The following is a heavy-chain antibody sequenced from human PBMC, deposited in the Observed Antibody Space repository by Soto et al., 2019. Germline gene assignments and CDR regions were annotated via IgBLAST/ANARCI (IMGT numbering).Heavy chain of an antibody. CDR2: ISAYNGNT. J-gene: IGHJ6*02. CDR3: ARDHNYYDSSGYYYWAYYYNGMDV. V-gene: IGHV1-18*01. D-gene: IGHD3-22*01. CDR1: GYTFTSYG. Sequence: ASVKVSCKASGYTFTSYGISWVRQAPGQGLEWMGRISAYNGNTNYAQKLQGRVTMTTDTSTSTAYMELRSLRSDDTAVYYCARDHNYYDSSGYYYWAYYYNGMDVWGQGTTVTVSS.